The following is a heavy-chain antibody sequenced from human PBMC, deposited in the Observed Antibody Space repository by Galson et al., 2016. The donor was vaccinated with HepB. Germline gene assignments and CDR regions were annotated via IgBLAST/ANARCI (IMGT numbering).Heavy chain of an antibody. Sequence: SLRLSCAASGFIFSDSGMNWVRQAPGEGLEWIAVIWYDGNNEYYADSVKGRFTIPRDNSKNMLYLQMNDLGVEDTAVYYCARASDDRDSYRYYSSHWGQGTLVAVSS. J-gene: IGHJ4*02. CDR3: ARASDDRDSYRYYSSH. D-gene: IGHD3-10*01. V-gene: IGHV3-33*01. CDR2: IWYDGNNE. CDR1: GFIFSDSG.